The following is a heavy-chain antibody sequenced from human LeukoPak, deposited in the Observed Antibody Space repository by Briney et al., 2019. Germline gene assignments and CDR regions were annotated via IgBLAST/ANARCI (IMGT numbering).Heavy chain of an antibody. CDR2: IRYDENDK. J-gene: IGHJ4*02. Sequence: GGSLRLSCAASGFSFGSYGMHWVRQAPGKGLEWVAFIRYDENDKYYADSVKGRFTISRDNSKNTLYLQMNTLRPEDTAVYYCAKGYSSGYYNSFDYWGQGTLVTVSS. V-gene: IGHV3-30*02. CDR1: GFSFGSYG. CDR3: AKGYSSGYYNSFDY. D-gene: IGHD6-19*01.